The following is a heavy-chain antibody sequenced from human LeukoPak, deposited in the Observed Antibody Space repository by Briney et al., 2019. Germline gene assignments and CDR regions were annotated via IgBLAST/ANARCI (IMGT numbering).Heavy chain of an antibody. V-gene: IGHV4-59*12. D-gene: IGHD3-3*01. J-gene: IGHJ4*02. Sequence: SETLSLTCTVSGGSISSYYWSWIRQPPGKGLEWIGYIYYSGSTNYNPSLKSRVTISVDTSKNQFSLKLTSVTAADTAVYYCATIYDFWSGSVYYFDYWGQGALVTVSS. CDR3: ATIYDFWSGSVYYFDY. CDR2: IYYSGST. CDR1: GGSISSYY.